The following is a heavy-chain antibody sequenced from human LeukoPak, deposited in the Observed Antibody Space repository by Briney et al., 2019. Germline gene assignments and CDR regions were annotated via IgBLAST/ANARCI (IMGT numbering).Heavy chain of an antibody. CDR2: INHSGST. D-gene: IGHD6-19*01. Sequence: SETLSLTCAVYGGSFSGYYWSWIRQPPGKGLEWIGEINHSGSTNYNPSLKSRVTISVDTSKNQFSLKLSSVTAADTAVYYCARLGQWLRYFDYWGQGTLVTVSS. CDR3: ARLGQWLRYFDY. V-gene: IGHV4-34*01. J-gene: IGHJ4*02. CDR1: GGSFSGYY.